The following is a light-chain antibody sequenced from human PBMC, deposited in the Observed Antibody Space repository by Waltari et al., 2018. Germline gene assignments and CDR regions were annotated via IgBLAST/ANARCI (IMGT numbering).Light chain of an antibody. CDR3: QQYNNWPPLS. Sequence: EIVMTQSPATLSVSPGERATLSCRASQSVSSNLAWYQQKPGQAPRLLFHGASTRAPGIPARFSGSGSGTEFTLTISSLQSEDFAVYYCQQYNNWPPLSFGGGTKVEIK. CDR2: GAS. V-gene: IGKV3-15*01. CDR1: QSVSSN. J-gene: IGKJ4*01.